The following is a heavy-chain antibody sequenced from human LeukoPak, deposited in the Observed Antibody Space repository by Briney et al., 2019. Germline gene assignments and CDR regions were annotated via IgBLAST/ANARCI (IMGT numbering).Heavy chain of an antibody. V-gene: IGHV3-11*01. CDR2: ISSTGVTI. Sequence: GGSLRLSCAASGFTFSDYYINWIRQAPGKGLEWVSYISSTGVTIYYADSVKGRFTISRDNAKNSLYLQVNSLRAEDTAVYYCARFRGNAVAGNPWYYGMDVWGQGTTVTVSS. CDR3: ARFRGNAVAGNPWYYGMDV. J-gene: IGHJ6*02. CDR1: GFTFSDYY. D-gene: IGHD6-19*01.